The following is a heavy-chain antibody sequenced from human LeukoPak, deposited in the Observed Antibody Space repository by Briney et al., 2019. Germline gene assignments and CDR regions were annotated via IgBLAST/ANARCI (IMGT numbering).Heavy chain of an antibody. Sequence: PGGSLRLSCAASGFTFRRYSMRWVRQAPGKGLEWVSGISGSGSSTYYADSVKGRFTISRDNSKNTLNLQMNSLRAEDTAVYYCANPSDTAMVYAYWGQGTLVTVSS. V-gene: IGHV3-23*01. CDR2: ISGSGSST. D-gene: IGHD5-18*01. CDR1: GFTFRRYS. J-gene: IGHJ4*02. CDR3: ANPSDTAMVYAY.